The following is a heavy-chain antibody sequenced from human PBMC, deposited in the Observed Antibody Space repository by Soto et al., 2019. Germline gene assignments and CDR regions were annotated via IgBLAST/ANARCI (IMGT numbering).Heavy chain of an antibody. V-gene: IGHV3-23*01. CDR1: GFTFSEYA. Sequence: EVKVLASGGDLVQPGGSLRLSCVASGFTFSEYAMTWVRQAPGKGLDWVSSVSANGDITYYADSVKGRFTISRDNSNNTLLLQMNSLRAEDTALYYCARGDRGGSGSPASYYFSGLDVWGQGTTVIVSS. D-gene: IGHD3-10*01. J-gene: IGHJ6*02. CDR2: VSANGDIT. CDR3: ARGDRGGSGSPASYYFSGLDV.